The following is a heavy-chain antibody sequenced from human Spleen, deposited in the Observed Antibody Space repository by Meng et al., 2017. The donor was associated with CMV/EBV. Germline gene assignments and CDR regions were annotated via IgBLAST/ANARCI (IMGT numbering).Heavy chain of an antibody. D-gene: IGHD1-26*01. V-gene: IGHV3-48*04. CDR3: AREDIVGATTGFDY. J-gene: IGHJ4*02. Sequence: GESLKISCAASGFTFSSYSMNWVRQAPGKGLEWVSYISSSSSTIYYADSVKGRFTISRDNAKNSLYLQMNSLRAEDTAVYYCAREDIVGATTGFDYWGQGTLVTVSS. CDR1: GFTFSSYS. CDR2: ISSSSSTI.